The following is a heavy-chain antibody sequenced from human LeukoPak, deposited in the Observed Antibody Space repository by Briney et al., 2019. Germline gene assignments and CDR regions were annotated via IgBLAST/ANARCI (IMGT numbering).Heavy chain of an antibody. Sequence: GGSLRLSCAASGFTFSSYGMHWVRQAPGKGLEWVAVILYDGSNKYYTESAKGRFTISRDNFKNTLNLQMNSLRAEDTAVYYCAKDVVGVAYYYYGMDVWGKGTTVTVSS. CDR1: GFTFSSYG. V-gene: IGHV3-30*18. CDR3: AKDVVGVAYYYYGMDV. D-gene: IGHD2-15*01. CDR2: ILYDGSNK. J-gene: IGHJ6*04.